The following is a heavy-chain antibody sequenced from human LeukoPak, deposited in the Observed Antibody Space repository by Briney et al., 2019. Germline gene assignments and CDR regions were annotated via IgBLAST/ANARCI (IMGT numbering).Heavy chain of an antibody. Sequence: GGSLRLSCAASGFTFSSYWMSWVRQAPGKGLEWVANIKQDGSEKYYVDSVKGRFTISRDNAKNSLYLQMNSLRAEDTAVYYYARDLVPAATPHNWFDPWGQGTLVTVSS. D-gene: IGHD2-2*02. CDR3: ARDLVPAATPHNWFDP. CDR1: GFTFSSYW. J-gene: IGHJ5*02. V-gene: IGHV3-7*01. CDR2: IKQDGSEK.